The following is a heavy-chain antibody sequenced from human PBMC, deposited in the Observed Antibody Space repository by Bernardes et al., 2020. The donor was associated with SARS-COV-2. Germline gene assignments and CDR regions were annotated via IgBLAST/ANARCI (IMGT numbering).Heavy chain of an antibody. CDR2: ISAHNGQT. Sequence: ASVKVSCIISGYSISNYGVTWVRQAPGQGLEWVGWISAHNGQTDYAEKFRGRVSLTADTSTNTVYLELRSLRSDDTATFYCSSPLEMATPTGYWGQGTLVTVSS. J-gene: IGHJ4*02. CDR1: GYSISNYG. V-gene: IGHV1-18*01. D-gene: IGHD1-1*01. CDR3: SSPLEMATPTGY.